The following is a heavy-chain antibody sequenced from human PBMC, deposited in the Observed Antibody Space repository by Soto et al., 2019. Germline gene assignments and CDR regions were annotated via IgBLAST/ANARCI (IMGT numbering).Heavy chain of an antibody. Sequence: SETLSLTCTVSGGSISSYYWSWIRQPPGKGLEWIGYIYYSGSTNYNPSLKSRVTISVDTSKNQFSLKLSSVTAADTAVYYCARDSRVVIVDYYYYYGMDVGGQGTTVTVSS. CDR3: ARDSRVVIVDYYYYYGMDV. CDR1: GGSISSYY. J-gene: IGHJ6*02. D-gene: IGHD3-3*01. V-gene: IGHV4-59*01. CDR2: IYYSGST.